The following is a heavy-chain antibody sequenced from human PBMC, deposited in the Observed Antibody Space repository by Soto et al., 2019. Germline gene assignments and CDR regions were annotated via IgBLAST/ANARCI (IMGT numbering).Heavy chain of an antibody. J-gene: IGHJ4*02. Sequence: SETLSLTGTVSGGPISSYYWSWIRQPPGKGLEWIGYIYYSGSTNYNPSLKSRVTISVDTSKNQFSLKLSSGTAADTAVYYCARWVDYGGNFDYWGQGTLVTVSS. CDR1: GGPISSYY. CDR3: ARWVDYGGNFDY. D-gene: IGHD4-17*01. V-gene: IGHV4-59*01. CDR2: IYYSGST.